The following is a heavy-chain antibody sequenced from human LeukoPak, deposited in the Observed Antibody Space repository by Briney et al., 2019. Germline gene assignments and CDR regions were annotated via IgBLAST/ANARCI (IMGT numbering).Heavy chain of an antibody. V-gene: IGHV3-30*18. J-gene: IGHJ3*02. CDR2: IAYDGSNE. CDR3: AKDLGAVDGLEAFDI. CDR1: GFTFSSYA. Sequence: QPGGSLRLSCAASGFTFSSYAMHWVRQAPGKGLEWVAVIAYDGSNEFHADSVKGRFTISRDNSKNTLYLQMNSLRAEDTAVYYCAKDLGAVDGLEAFDIWGQGTMVTVSS. D-gene: IGHD5-24*01.